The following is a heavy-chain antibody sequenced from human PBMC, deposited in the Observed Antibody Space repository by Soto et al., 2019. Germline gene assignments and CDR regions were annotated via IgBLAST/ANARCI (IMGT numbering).Heavy chain of an antibody. Sequence: ASVKVSCKASGYTSTDYYIHWVRQAPGQGFEWMGWINPNSGDPNYAQKFQGRVTMTRDTSITTAYMDLSRLRSDDTALYYCARERIPGTERDYYYYGLDVWGQGTTVTVSS. CDR2: INPNSGDP. V-gene: IGHV1-2*02. J-gene: IGHJ6*02. D-gene: IGHD1-20*01. CDR1: GYTSTDYY. CDR3: ARERIPGTERDYYYYGLDV.